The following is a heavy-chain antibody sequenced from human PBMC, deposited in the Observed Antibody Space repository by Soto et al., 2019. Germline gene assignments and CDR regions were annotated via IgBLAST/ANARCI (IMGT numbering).Heavy chain of an antibody. V-gene: IGHV4-59*01. CDR3: ARDLGSDFWSGYALDAFDI. J-gene: IGHJ3*02. CDR2: IYYSGST. Sequence: SETLSLTCTVSGGSISSYYWSWIRQPPGKGLEWIGYIYYSGSTNYNPSLKSRVTISVDTSKNQFSLKLSSVTAADTAVYYCARDLGSDFWSGYALDAFDIWGQGTMVTISS. CDR1: GGSISSYY. D-gene: IGHD3-3*01.